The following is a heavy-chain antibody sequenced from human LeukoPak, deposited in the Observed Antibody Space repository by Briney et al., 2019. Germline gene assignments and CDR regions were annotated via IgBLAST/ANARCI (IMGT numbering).Heavy chain of an antibody. CDR2: IYYSGST. CDR3: AREYSSDDAFDI. J-gene: IGHJ3*02. CDR1: GGSISSHC. V-gene: IGHV4-59*11. D-gene: IGHD6-25*01. Sequence: SETLSLTCTVSGGSISSHCWSWIRQPPGKGLEWIGYIYYSGSTNYNPSLKSRVTISVDTSKNQFSLKLSSVTAADTAVYYCAREYSSDDAFDIWGQGTMVTVSS.